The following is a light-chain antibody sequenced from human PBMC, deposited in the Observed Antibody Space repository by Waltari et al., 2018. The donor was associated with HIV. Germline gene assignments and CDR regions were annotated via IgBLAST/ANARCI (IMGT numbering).Light chain of an antibody. CDR2: DAS. Sequence: DIQMTQSPSSLSASVGDRVTITCQASQDISNYLNWYQQQSGKAPKLLIYDASNLQTGVPSRFRGRRSGTDVTFTLSSLQPEDSATYYCQRDDNHPPWTFGQGTKGEIE. CDR1: QDISNY. CDR3: QRDDNHPPWT. J-gene: IGKJ1*01. V-gene: IGKV1-33*01.